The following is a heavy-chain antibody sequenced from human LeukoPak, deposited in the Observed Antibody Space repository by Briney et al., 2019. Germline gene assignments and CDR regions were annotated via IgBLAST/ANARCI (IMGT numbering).Heavy chain of an antibody. J-gene: IGHJ4*02. V-gene: IGHV1-18*01. CDR1: GYTFTNYH. CDR3: TRAPPGMTMMTDY. CDR2: VSTNDGNT. D-gene: IGHD3-22*01. Sequence: GASVKVSCTASGYTFTNYHIAWVRQAPGQGLEWMGWVSTNDGNTVYAQRLQGRVTMTTDTSTSVAYMELRSLTSDDTAVYYCTRAPPGMTMMTDYWGQGILVTVSS.